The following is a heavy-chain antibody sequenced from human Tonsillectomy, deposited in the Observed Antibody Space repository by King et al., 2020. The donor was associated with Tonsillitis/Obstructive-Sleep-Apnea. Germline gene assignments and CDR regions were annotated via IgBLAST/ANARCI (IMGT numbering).Heavy chain of an antibody. CDR3: ARSYGLGSDFDY. J-gene: IGHJ4*02. D-gene: IGHD3-10*01. CDR2: IHYSGST. Sequence: QLQESGPGLVRPSETLSLTCTVSGGSISSYYWSWIRQPPGKGLEWIGYIHYSGSTKYNPSLKSRVTISVDTSKNQFSLKLSSVTAADTAVYYCARSYGLGSDFDYWGQGALVSVSS. V-gene: IGHV4-59*01. CDR1: GGSISSYY.